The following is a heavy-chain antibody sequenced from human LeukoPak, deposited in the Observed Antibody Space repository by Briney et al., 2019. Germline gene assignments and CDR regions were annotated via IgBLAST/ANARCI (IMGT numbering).Heavy chain of an antibody. CDR3: ARVGGHCTSTSCPPPDY. CDR2: IDSSSRYI. CDR1: GFTFSSYN. Sequence: GGPLRLSCAASGFTFSSYNMDWVRQAPGKGLEWVSFIDSSSRYIYQADSVKGRFTISRDNAKSSVFLQMNSLRAEDTAVYYCARVGGHCTSTSCPPPDYWGQGTLVTVSS. V-gene: IGHV3-21*01. J-gene: IGHJ4*02. D-gene: IGHD2-2*01.